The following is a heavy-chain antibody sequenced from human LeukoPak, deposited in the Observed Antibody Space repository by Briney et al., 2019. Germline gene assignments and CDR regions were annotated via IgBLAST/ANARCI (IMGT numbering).Heavy chain of an antibody. D-gene: IGHD5-18*01. J-gene: IGHJ4*02. Sequence: SETLSLTCAVYGGSFSDYYWSWIRQPPGKGLEWIGEINHTGSTNYNPSLKSRVTISVDTSKNQFSLKLSSVTAADTAEYYCARDSVDTAMATDYWGQGTLVTVSS. CDR3: ARDSVDTAMATDY. CDR2: INHTGST. V-gene: IGHV4-34*01. CDR1: GGSFSDYY.